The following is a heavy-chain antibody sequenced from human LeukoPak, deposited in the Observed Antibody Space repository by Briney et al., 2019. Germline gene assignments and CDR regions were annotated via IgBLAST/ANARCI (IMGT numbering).Heavy chain of an antibody. CDR1: GISFSNYS. CDR3: VQDWAWGAFGY. J-gene: IGHJ4*02. CDR2: ISSSSRFI. V-gene: IGHV3-21*01. Sequence: GGSLRLSCAASGISFSNYSMNWVRQAPGKGLEWVSLISSSSRFIYYGDSVKGRFTISRDNAKKSLYLQMNSLRAEDTAVYYCVQDWAWGAFGYWGQGTLVTVSS. D-gene: IGHD7-27*01.